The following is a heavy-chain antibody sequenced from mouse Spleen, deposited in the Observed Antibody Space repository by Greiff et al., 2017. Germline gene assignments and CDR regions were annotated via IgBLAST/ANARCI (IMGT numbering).Heavy chain of an antibody. Sequence: QVQLKESGPGLVQPSQSLSITCTVSGFSLTSYGVHWVRQSPGKGLEWLGVIWSGGSTDYNAAFISRLSISKDNSKSQVFFKMNSLQANDTAIYYCARKDYRYDAWFAYWGQGTLVTVSA. CDR2: IWSGGST. D-gene: IGHD2-14*01. CDR1: GFSLTSYG. J-gene: IGHJ3*01. V-gene: IGHV2-2*02. CDR3: ARKDYRYDAWFAY.